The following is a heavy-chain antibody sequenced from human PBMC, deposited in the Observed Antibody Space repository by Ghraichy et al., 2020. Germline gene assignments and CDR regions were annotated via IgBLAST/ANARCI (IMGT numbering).Heavy chain of an antibody. Sequence: GESLNISCAASGFTFGSYAMSWVRQAPGKGLEWVSTINFNGGSTFYADSVKGRFTISRDNSKSTLFLDMDSLRAEDTARYYCAKDDVGLFFEYWGQGTLATVSS. CDR2: INFNGGST. D-gene: IGHD1-26*01. CDR3: AKDDVGLFFEY. CDR1: GFTFGSYA. J-gene: IGHJ4*02. V-gene: IGHV3-23*01.